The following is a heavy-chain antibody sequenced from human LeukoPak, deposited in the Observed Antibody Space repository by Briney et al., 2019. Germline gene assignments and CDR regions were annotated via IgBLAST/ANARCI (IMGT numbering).Heavy chain of an antibody. D-gene: IGHD6-19*01. J-gene: IGHJ6*02. CDR2: IYYSGST. Sequence: SKTLSLTCTVSGGSISSGGYYWCWIRQHPGKGLEWIGYIYYSGSTYYNPSLKSRVTISVDTSKNQFSLKLSSVTAADTAVYYCARDRQWLVGGSYYYYGMDVWGQGTTVTVSS. CDR1: GGSISSGGYY. CDR3: ARDRQWLVGGSYYYYGMDV. V-gene: IGHV4-31*03.